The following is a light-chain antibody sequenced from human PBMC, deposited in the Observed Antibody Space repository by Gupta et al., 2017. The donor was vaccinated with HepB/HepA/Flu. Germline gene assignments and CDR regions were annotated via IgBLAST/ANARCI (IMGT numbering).Light chain of an antibody. J-gene: IGKJ1*01. CDR3: QQYGSSHWT. CDR2: GAS. Sequence: EIVLTQSPGTLSLSPGERATLSCRASQSVSSSYLAWYQQKPGQAPRRLIYGASSRATGIPDRLSGSGSGTDFTLTISRLEPEDFAVYYCQQYGSSHWTFGQGTKVEIK. V-gene: IGKV3-20*01. CDR1: QSVSSSY.